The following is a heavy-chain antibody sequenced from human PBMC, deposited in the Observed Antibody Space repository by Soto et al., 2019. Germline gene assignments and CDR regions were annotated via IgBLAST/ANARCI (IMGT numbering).Heavy chain of an antibody. CDR2: ILSDGSKQ. D-gene: IGHD6-19*01. Sequence: GGSLRLSCAASRFTFSYYAMHWIRQAPGKGLEWMAVILSDGSKQYYAESVKGRFTISRDNSKNTLYLQMNSLRAEDTAVYYCAKRESPVSYRRGWYPDYWGPGTLVTVFS. V-gene: IGHV3-30*04. J-gene: IGHJ4*02. CDR3: AKRESPVSYRRGWYPDY. CDR1: RFTFSYYA.